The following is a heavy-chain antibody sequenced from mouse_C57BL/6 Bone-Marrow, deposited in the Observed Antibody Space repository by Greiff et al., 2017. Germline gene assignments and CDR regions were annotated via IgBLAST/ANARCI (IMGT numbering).Heavy chain of an antibody. CDR2: ISSGGSYT. V-gene: IGHV5-6*01. CDR1: GFTFSSYG. Sequence: EVQLVESGGDLVKPGGSLKLSCAASGFTFSSYGMSWVRQTPDKRLEWVATISSGGSYTYYPDSVKGRFTISRDNAKNTLYLQMSSLKSEDTAMYYCARHGDYGAYWGQGTLVTVSA. CDR3: ARHGDYGAY. J-gene: IGHJ3*01. D-gene: IGHD1-1*02.